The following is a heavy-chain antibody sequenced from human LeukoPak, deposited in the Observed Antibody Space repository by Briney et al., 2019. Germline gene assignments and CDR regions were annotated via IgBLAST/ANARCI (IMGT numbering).Heavy chain of an antibody. V-gene: IGHV1-2*02. CDR2: INPASGAS. J-gene: IGHJ4*02. Sequence: ASVKVSCKASGYSFTGYYVQWARQAPGQGLEWVAWINPASGASHYAQKFQGRVTVTRDTSISTAYMELSSLRSDDTAVFYCARSISGYTLDYWGQGTLVTVPS. D-gene: IGHD3-22*01. CDR1: GYSFTGYY. CDR3: ARSISGYTLDY.